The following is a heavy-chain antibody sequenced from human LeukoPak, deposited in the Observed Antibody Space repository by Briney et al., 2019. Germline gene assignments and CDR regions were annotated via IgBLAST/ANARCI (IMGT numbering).Heavy chain of an antibody. CDR2: ISGSSGHT. V-gene: IGHV3-23*01. Sequence: RGSLRLSSVAPGLTSTSYAMSWVRQAPGKGLEWVSAISGSSGHTYSADSVKGRFTISRDNAKNTLYLQMNSLRAEDTAVYYCAKVGFSEMEWLLYSDHWGQGTLVTVSS. CDR1: GLTSTSYA. D-gene: IGHD3-3*01. J-gene: IGHJ4*02. CDR3: AKVGFSEMEWLLYSDH.